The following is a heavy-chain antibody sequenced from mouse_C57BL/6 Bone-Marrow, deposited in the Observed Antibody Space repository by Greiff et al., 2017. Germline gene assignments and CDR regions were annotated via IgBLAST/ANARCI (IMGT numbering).Heavy chain of an antibody. D-gene: IGHD2-5*01. V-gene: IGHV1-64*01. J-gene: IGHJ1*03. CDR3: APIYSNRFYWYFDV. Sequence: VQLKQPGAELVKPGASVKLSCKASGYTFTSYWMHWVKQRPGHGLEWIGMIHPNSGSTNYNEKFKSKATLTVDKSSSTAYMQLSSLTSEDSAVYYCAPIYSNRFYWYFDVWGTGTTVTVSS. CDR1: GYTFTSYW. CDR2: IHPNSGST.